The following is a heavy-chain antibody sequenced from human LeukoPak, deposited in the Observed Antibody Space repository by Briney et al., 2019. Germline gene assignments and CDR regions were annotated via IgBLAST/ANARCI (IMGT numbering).Heavy chain of an antibody. J-gene: IGHJ4*02. CDR2: IYPGDSDT. CDR1: GYSFTNYW. Sequence: GESLKISCKGSGYSFTNYWIGWVRQMPGKGLEWMGIIYPGDSDTRYIPSFQGQVTISADKSISTAYVQWSSLKASDTAMYYCARHDPIAAALLDYWGQGTLVTVSS. V-gene: IGHV5-51*01. D-gene: IGHD6-13*01. CDR3: ARHDPIAAALLDY.